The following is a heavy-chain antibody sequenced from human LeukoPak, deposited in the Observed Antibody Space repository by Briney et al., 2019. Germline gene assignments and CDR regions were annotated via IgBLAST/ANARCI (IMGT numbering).Heavy chain of an antibody. Sequence: PGGSLRLSCAASGFTFDVYAMHWVRQVPGRGLEWVSLISGDAGNTYYAESVKGRFTISRDNSKNSLYLQMNSLRAEDTALYYCAKVKASYYVHSGSLGVDYWGQGTLVTVSS. CDR3: AKVKASYYVHSGSLGVDY. CDR1: GFTFDVYA. D-gene: IGHD3-10*01. V-gene: IGHV3-43*02. CDR2: ISGDAGNT. J-gene: IGHJ4*02.